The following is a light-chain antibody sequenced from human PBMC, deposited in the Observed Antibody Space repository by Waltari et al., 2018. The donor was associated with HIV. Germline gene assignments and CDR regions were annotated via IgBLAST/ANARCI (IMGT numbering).Light chain of an antibody. V-gene: IGLV1-44*01. CDR2: SMN. CDR3: AAWDDSLNDSYV. J-gene: IGLJ1*01. CDR1: SSNIGSNA. Sequence: QSVLTQPPSASGTPGQRVTISCSGSSSNIGSNAVNWYQQLPGTAPKLLSYSMNQRPSGVPDRFSGSKSGTSASLAISGLQSDEEADYYCAAWDDSLNDSYVFGPGTKVTVL.